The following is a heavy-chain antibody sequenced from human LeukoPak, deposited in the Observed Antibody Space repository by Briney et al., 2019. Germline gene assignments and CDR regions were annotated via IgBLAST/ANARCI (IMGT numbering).Heavy chain of an antibody. CDR1: GYTFTGCY. Sequence: SVKLSCKASGYTFTGCYMHWVRRAPGQALEWMGWINPNSGSTNYAQKFQGRVTMTRDTSISTAYMELSRLRSDDTAVYYCAVLKVLDYWGQGTQVTVSS. CDR3: AVLKVLDY. J-gene: IGHJ4*02. V-gene: IGHV1-2*02. CDR2: INPNSGST.